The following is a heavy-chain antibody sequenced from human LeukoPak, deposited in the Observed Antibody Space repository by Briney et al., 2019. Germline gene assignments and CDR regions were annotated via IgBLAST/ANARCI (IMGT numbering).Heavy chain of an antibody. V-gene: IGHV3-23*01. Sequence: GGSLRLSCAASGFTFSSSAMSWVRQAPGKGLEWVSAISNNGGYTYYADSVQGRFTISRDNSKSTLCLQMNSLRAEDSAVYYCATDREGDPSAYYLVGGQGTLITVSS. CDR1: GFTFSSSA. J-gene: IGHJ4*02. CDR3: ATDREGDPSAYYLV. D-gene: IGHD3-22*01. CDR2: ISNNGGYT.